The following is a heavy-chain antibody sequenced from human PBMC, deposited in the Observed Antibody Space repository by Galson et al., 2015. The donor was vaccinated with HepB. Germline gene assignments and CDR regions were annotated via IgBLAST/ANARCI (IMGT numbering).Heavy chain of an antibody. Sequence: SLRLSCAASGFTFSDYYMSWIRQAPGKGLEWVSYISSSSSYTNYADSVKGRFTISRDNAKNSLYLQMNSLRAEDTAVYCCARELGGALWFGESSDYWGQGTLVTVSS. CDR1: GFTFSDYY. V-gene: IGHV3-11*06. CDR3: ARELGGALWFGESSDY. CDR2: ISSSSSYT. D-gene: IGHD3-10*01. J-gene: IGHJ4*02.